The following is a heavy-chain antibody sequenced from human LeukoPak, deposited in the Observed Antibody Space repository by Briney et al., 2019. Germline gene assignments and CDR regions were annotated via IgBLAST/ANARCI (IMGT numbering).Heavy chain of an antibody. J-gene: IGHJ4*02. V-gene: IGHV4-38-2*01. D-gene: IGHD5-12*01. Sequence: GSLRLSCAASGFTFNNAWMSWIRQPPGKGLEWIGIIYHSGSNHYNPSLKSRVSISVDTSKNQFSLILTSVTAADTAVYYCARVDIVATIHFDYWGQGTLVTVSS. CDR3: ARVDIVATIHFDY. CDR2: IYHSGSN. CDR1: GFTFNNAW.